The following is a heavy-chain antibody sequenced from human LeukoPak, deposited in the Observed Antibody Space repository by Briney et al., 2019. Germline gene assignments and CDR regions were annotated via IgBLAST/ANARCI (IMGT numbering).Heavy chain of an antibody. Sequence: APVKVSCKASGYTFTGYYMHWVRQAPGQGLEWMGWINPNSGGTNYAQKFQGRVTMTRDTSISTAYMELSRLRSDDTAVYYCARDGRYYDILTGYYNNHFDYWGQGTLVTVSS. D-gene: IGHD3-9*01. CDR2: INPNSGGT. V-gene: IGHV1-2*02. CDR3: ARDGRYYDILTGYYNNHFDY. J-gene: IGHJ4*02. CDR1: GYTFTGYY.